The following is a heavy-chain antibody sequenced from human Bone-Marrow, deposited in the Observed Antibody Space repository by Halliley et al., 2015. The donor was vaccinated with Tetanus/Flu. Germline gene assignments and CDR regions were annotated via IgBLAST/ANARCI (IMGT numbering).Heavy chain of an antibody. CDR3: ASPNLDYSGRLLDSGY. D-gene: IGHD1-26*01. CDR1: GFIFRSYW. Sequence: SLRLSCAASGFIFRSYWMHWVRQAPGKGLVWVSRINPDGSSTRYADSVKGRFTISRDNAKNTLYLQMNSLRAEDTAVYYCASPNLDYSGRLLDSGYWGQGTLVTVSS. CDR2: INPDGSST. V-gene: IGHV3-74*01. J-gene: IGHJ4*02.